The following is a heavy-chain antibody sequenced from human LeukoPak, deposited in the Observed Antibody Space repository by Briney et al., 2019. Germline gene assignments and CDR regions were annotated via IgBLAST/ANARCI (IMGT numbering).Heavy chain of an antibody. CDR2: TYYKSKWYN. CDR1: GDSVSSNSAA. D-gene: IGHD7-27*01. V-gene: IGHV6-1*01. J-gene: IGHJ3*01. Sequence: SQTLSLTCAISGDSVSSNSAAWSWIRQPPSRGLEWLGRTYYKSKWYNDYAVSVKSRISINSDTSKNQFSLQLKSVTPEDTAVYYCASSTGATDAFDFWGQGTMVTVSS. CDR3: ASSTGATDAFDF.